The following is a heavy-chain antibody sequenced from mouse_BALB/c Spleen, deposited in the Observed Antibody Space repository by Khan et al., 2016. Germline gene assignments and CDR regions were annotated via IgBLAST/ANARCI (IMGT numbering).Heavy chain of an antibody. Sequence: QIQLVQSGPELKKPGETVKISCKASGYTFTDYSIHWVKQAPGKGFKWMGWINTETGEATYADDFKGRFAFSLETSASTAHFQIDNLKNEDTAKYFCVRRDNIGPFAFWGQGTLVTVSA. J-gene: IGHJ3*01. CDR3: VRRDNIGPFAF. CDR2: INTETGEA. CDR1: GYTFTDYS. V-gene: IGHV9-2-1*01.